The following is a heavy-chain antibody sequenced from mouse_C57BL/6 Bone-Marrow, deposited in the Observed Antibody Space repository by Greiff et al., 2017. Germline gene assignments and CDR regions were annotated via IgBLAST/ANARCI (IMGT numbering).Heavy chain of an antibody. D-gene: IGHD4-1*01. V-gene: IGHV5-9-1*02. CDR2: ISSGGAYI. CDR1: GFTFSSYA. Sequence: EVQVVESGEGLVKPGGSLKLSCAASGFTFSSYAMSWVRQTPEKRLEWVAYISSGGAYIYYADTVKGRFTISRDNARNTLYLQMSSLKSEDTAMYYCTRANWDDPYWGQGTLVTVSA. J-gene: IGHJ3*01. CDR3: TRANWDDPY.